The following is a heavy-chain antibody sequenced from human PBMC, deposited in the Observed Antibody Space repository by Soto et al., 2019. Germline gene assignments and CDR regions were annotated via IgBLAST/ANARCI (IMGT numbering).Heavy chain of an antibody. CDR1: GASISSAGYS. J-gene: IGHJ4*02. D-gene: IGHD3-9*01. CDR2: ITYSGDT. Sequence: PSETLSLTCTVSGASISSAGYSWSWVRQHPGKGLEWIGYITYSGDTDYNPSLRSRVSISIDTSRNQFSLKLSSVTAADTAVYYCARDRDILTGYYPYWGQGTLVTVSS. CDR3: ARDRDILTGYYPY. V-gene: IGHV4-31*03.